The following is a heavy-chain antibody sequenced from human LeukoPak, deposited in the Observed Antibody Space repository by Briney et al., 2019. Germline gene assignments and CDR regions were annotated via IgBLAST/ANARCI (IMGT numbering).Heavy chain of an antibody. V-gene: IGHV1-58*02. Sequence: GASVKVSFKASRFTFTISAMQWVRQARGQRLEWIGWIAVGSGNTNYAQKFQERVTIARDMSTSTAYMELSSLRSEDTAVYYCAADQGGSYYYYGMDVWGQGTTVTVSS. CDR2: IAVGSGNT. CDR3: AADQGGSYYYYGMDV. J-gene: IGHJ6*02. D-gene: IGHD1-26*01. CDR1: RFTFTISA.